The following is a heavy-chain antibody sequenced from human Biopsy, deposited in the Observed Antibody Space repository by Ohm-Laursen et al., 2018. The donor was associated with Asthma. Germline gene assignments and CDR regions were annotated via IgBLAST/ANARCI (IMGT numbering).Heavy chain of an antibody. V-gene: IGHV3-33*01. Sequence: SLRLSCVASGFTFSNSGMHWVRQAPGKGLEWVAVIWFDGSNKYYVDSVRGRFTISRDNSKNTLYLQMNSLRAEDTAVYYCATDRFAGYSTSWYRGFWFDPWGQGTLVSVSS. J-gene: IGHJ5*02. CDR2: IWFDGSNK. CDR1: GFTFSNSG. CDR3: ATDRFAGYSTSWYRGFWFDP. D-gene: IGHD6-13*01.